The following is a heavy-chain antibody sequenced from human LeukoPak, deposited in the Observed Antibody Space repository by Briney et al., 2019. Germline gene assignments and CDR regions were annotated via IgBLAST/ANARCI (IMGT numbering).Heavy chain of an antibody. CDR1: GGSISSGSYY. Sequence: SETLSLTCTVSGGSISSGSYYWSWIRQPAGKGLEWIGRIYTSGSTNYNPSLKSRVTISVDTSKSQFSLKLSSVTAADTAVYYCARGPRGEYYFDYWGQGTLVTVSS. D-gene: IGHD3-10*01. CDR2: IYTSGST. CDR3: ARGPRGEYYFDY. J-gene: IGHJ4*02. V-gene: IGHV4-61*02.